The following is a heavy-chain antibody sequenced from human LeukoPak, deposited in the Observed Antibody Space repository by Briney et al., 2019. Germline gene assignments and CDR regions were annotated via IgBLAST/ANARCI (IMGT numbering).Heavy chain of an antibody. J-gene: IGHJ3*02. CDR3: ARSYYDFWSGYWDAFDI. Sequence: ASVKVSCRASGYTFTSYGISWVRQAPGQGLEWMGWISAYNGNTNYAQKLQGRVTMTTDTSTSTAYMELRSLRSDDTAVYYCARSYYDFWSGYWDAFDIWGQGTMVTVSS. V-gene: IGHV1-18*01. D-gene: IGHD3-3*01. CDR1: GYTFTSYG. CDR2: ISAYNGNT.